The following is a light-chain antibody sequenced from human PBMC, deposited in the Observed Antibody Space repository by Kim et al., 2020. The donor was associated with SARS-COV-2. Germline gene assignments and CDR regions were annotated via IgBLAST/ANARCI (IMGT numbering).Light chain of an antibody. CDR2: GAS. J-gene: IGKJ1*01. V-gene: IGKV3-15*01. Sequence: EIVMTQSPATLSVSPGERATLSCRASQSVGSKLAWYQQKPGQAPSLLIYGASTRATGTPARFSGSGSGTEFTLTINSLQSEDFALYYCQQYNDWPETFGQGTKVDIK. CDR3: QQYNDWPET. CDR1: QSVGSK.